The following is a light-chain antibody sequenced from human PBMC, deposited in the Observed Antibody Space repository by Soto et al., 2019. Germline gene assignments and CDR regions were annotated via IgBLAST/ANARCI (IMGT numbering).Light chain of an antibody. CDR1: QLVSSSD. CDR3: QQEGNAPPYS. Sequence: EIGLTQSPGTLSLSPGERATLSCRASQLVSSSDLAGYTKKTGQAPRLLIYGASSRATGIPDRFSGSGSGTDVPRSIRRLEPEDFAFSYCQQEGNAPPYSFGQGTKLEIK. J-gene: IGKJ2*01. CDR2: GAS. V-gene: IGKV3-20*01.